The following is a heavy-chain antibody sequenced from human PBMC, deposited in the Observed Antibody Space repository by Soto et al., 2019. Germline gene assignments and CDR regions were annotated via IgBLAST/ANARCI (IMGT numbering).Heavy chain of an antibody. Sequence: PSETLSLTCTVSGGSISSSLYYWGWILHPPGKGLEWIGTTYSTVSTNYNPSLKSRVTIAVETSKKQFSLKLNSVTAADTAVYFCARLPHYHTPPVTFDIWRQGAMVT. J-gene: IGHJ3*02. V-gene: IGHV4-39*01. CDR1: GGSISSSLYY. D-gene: IGHD3-22*01. CDR2: TYSTVST. CDR3: ARLPHYHTPPVTFDI.